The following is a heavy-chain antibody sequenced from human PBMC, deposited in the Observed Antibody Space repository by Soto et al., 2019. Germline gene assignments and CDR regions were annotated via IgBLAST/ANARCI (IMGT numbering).Heavy chain of an antibody. V-gene: IGHV4-39*01. J-gene: IGHJ5*02. CDR1: GDSINNSRFY. D-gene: IGHD3-22*01. CDR3: ARDFFDSSDYTTNWFDP. Sequence: SETRSLTCSVAGDSINNSRFYRAWIRHPPGEGLEWIGSIYHTGNAYYNPSLKSRVTISVDTSKNQFSLKLTSVTAADAALYYCARDFFDSSDYTTNWFDPWGQGTLVTVS. CDR2: IYHTGNA.